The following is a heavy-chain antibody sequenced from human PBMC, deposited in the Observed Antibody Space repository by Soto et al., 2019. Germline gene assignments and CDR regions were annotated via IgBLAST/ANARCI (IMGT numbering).Heavy chain of an antibody. J-gene: IGHJ5*02. D-gene: IGHD3-10*01. Sequence: EVQLVESGGGLVKPGGSLRLSCAASGFTFSTYGMNCVRQAPGKGLEWVSFISSSGTYIYQADSVKGRFTISRENAKNSRYRQMNSLRAEDTAVYYCARGAYGSGTWGSWIDPWGQGNLVTVSS. V-gene: IGHV3-21*01. CDR2: ISSSGTYI. CDR3: ARGAYGSGTWGSWIDP. CDR1: GFTFSTYG.